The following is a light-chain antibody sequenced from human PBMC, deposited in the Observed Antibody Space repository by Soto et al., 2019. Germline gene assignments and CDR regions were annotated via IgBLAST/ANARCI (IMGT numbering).Light chain of an antibody. Sequence: DVVMTQSPLSLPVTLGQPASISCRSSQSLVSSNGNTFLIWFQQRPGQSPRRLIYKVSNRDSAVPDRLAGSASGTDFTLEISRVEAEDVGGYYCMQATHWPWTFGQGTKVEIK. J-gene: IGKJ1*01. CDR3: MQATHWPWT. CDR1: QSLVSSNGNTF. CDR2: KVS. V-gene: IGKV2-30*01.